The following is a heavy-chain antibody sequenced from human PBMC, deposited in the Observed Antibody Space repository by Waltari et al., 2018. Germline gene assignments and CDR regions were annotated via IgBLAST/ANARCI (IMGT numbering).Heavy chain of an antibody. D-gene: IGHD5-12*01. J-gene: IGHJ4*02. CDR1: GFTFSSHA. V-gene: IGHV3-23*01. Sequence: EVQLLESGGGLVQPGGSLRLSCAASGFTFSSHAMSWVRLIPGEGLQWVAGIGDSGDNTYYADSVKGRFTISRDNVEDTLFLEMNSLRLGDTAIYYCAKAPQWLRYQAFDFWGQGTLVTVSS. CDR3: AKAPQWLRYQAFDF. CDR2: IGDSGDNT.